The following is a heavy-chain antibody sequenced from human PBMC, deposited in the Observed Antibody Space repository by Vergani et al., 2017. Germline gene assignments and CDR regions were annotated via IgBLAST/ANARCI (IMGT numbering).Heavy chain of an antibody. D-gene: IGHD6-19*01. CDR3: ASDTHSGQRADR. CDR1: GASVNSYY. J-gene: IGHJ5*02. Sequence: QVQLQESGPRLVKPSETLSLTCTVSGASVNSYYWSWIRQPPGKGLEWMGYVSFRGDTLYDPSVKGRMTISLNTSSNQFSLYLTSVTAADTAVYYCASDTHSGQRADRWGQGILVTVTS. CDR2: VSFRGDT. V-gene: IGHV4-59*02.